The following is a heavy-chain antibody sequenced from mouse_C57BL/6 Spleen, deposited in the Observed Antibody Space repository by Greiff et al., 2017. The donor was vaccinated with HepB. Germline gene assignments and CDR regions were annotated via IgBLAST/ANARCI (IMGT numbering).Heavy chain of an antibody. CDR2: IRNKANGYTT. CDR1: GFTFTDYY. Sequence: EVKLMESGGGLVQPGGSLSLSCAASGFTFTDYYMSWVRQPPGKALEWLGFIRNKANGYTTEYSASVKGRFTISRDNSQSILYLQMNALRAEDSATYYCARYWDWGFAYWGQGTLVTVSA. J-gene: IGHJ3*01. V-gene: IGHV7-3*01. D-gene: IGHD4-1*01. CDR3: ARYWDWGFAY.